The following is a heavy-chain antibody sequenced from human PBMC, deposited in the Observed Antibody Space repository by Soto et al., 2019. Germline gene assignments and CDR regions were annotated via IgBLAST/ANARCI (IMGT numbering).Heavy chain of an antibody. J-gene: IGHJ4*02. CDR2: IYYSGST. Sequence: SETLSLTCTVSGGSISSSSYYWVWIRQSPGKGLEWIGSIYYSGSTYYNPSLKSRVTISVDTSKNQFSLKLSSVTAADTAVYYCARGGVVVVPAARGKYSFWGQGPLVTVST. CDR3: ARGGVVVVPAARGKYSF. V-gene: IGHV4-39*01. D-gene: IGHD2-2*01. CDR1: GGSISSSSYY.